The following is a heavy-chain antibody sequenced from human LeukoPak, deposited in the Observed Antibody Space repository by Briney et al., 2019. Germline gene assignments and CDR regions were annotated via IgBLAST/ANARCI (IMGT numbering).Heavy chain of an antibody. D-gene: IGHD6-6*01. CDR1: GFTFSSYG. V-gene: IGHV3-30*02. CDR2: IRYDGSNK. J-gene: IGHJ4*02. Sequence: GGSLRLSCAASGFTFSSYGMHWVRQAPGKGLEWVAFIRYDGSNKYYADSVKGRFTISRDNSKNTLNLQMNSLRAEDTAVYYCAKRGQYSSSWATDYWGQGTLVTVSS. CDR3: AKRGQYSSSWATDY.